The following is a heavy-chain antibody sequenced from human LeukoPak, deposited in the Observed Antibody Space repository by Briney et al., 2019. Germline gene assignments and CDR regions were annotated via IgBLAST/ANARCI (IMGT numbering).Heavy chain of an antibody. V-gene: IGHV3-74*01. CDR3: AKDSDTNSDGYNSFDY. CDR1: GFTFSSYW. D-gene: IGHD5-24*01. CDR2: INSDGSST. J-gene: IGHJ4*02. Sequence: GGSLRLSCAASGFTFSSYWMHWVRQAPGKGLVWVSRINSDGSSTSYADSVKGRFTISRDNAKNTLYLQMNSLRAEDTAVYYCAKDSDTNSDGYNSFDYWGQGTLVTVSS.